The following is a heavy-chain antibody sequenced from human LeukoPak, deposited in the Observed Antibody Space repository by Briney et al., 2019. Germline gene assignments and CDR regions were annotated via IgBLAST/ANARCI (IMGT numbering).Heavy chain of an antibody. CDR1: GYTFTSYD. D-gene: IGHD1-26*01. CDR2: MNPNSGNT. J-gene: IGHJ5*02. Sequence: ASVKVSCKASGYTFTSYDINWVRQATGQGLEWMGWMNPNSGNTGYAQKFQGRVTMTRNTSISTAYMELSSLRSEDTAVYYCARGPSLIVGATTWFDPRGQGTLVTVSS. CDR3: ARGPSLIVGATTWFDP. V-gene: IGHV1-8*01.